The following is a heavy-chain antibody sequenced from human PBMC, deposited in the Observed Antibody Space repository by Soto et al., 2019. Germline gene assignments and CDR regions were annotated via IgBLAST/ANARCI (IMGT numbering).Heavy chain of an antibody. Sequence: KTSETLSLTCSVSGYSISSGYYCGLIRQAPGKGLEWIGNIHHSGSPYYNPSLESRGTISIDTSKNQFSLRRTSIPAADTAIYYCARDISASDGDYWGQGTRVTVSS. CDR1: GYSISSGYY. CDR3: ARDISASDGDY. V-gene: IGHV4-38-2*02. D-gene: IGHD2-21*01. J-gene: IGHJ4*02. CDR2: IHHSGSP.